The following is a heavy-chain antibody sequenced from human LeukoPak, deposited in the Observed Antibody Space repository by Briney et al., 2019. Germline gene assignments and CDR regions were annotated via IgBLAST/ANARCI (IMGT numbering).Heavy chain of an antibody. CDR3: ARGDIVATIMSDY. J-gene: IGHJ4*02. D-gene: IGHD5-12*01. CDR2: ISSSSSTI. CDR1: GFTFSSYS. Sequence: PGGSLRLSCAASGFTFSSYSMNWVRQAPGKGLEWVSYISSSSSTIYYADSVKGRFTISRDNAKNSLYLQMNSLRAEDTAVYYCARGDIVATIMSDYWGQGTLVTVSS. V-gene: IGHV3-48*04.